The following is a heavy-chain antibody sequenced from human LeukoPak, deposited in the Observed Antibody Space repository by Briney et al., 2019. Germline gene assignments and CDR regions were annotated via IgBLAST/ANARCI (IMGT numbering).Heavy chain of an antibody. J-gene: IGHJ4*02. Sequence: SQTLSLTCAVSGGSISSGGYSWSWIRQPPGKGLEWIGYIYHSGSTYYNPSLKSRVTISVDTSKNQFSLKLSSVTAADTAVYYCARVVGGLFDYWGQGTLVTVSS. CDR3: ARVVGGLFDY. CDR1: GGSISSGGYS. CDR2: IYHSGST. D-gene: IGHD2-15*01. V-gene: IGHV4-30-2*01.